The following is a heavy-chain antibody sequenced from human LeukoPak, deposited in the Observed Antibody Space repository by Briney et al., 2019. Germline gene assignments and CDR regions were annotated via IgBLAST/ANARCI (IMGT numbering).Heavy chain of an antibody. J-gene: IGHJ4*02. CDR1: GGSFSGYY. V-gene: IGHV4-34*01. Sequence: PSETLSPTCAVYGGSFSGYYWSWIRQPPGKELEWIGEINHSGSTNYNPSLKSRVTISVDTSKNQFSLKLSSVTAADTAVYYCARQDRYRYGFLWGQGTLVTVSS. CDR2: INHSGST. D-gene: IGHD5-18*01. CDR3: ARQDRYRYGFL.